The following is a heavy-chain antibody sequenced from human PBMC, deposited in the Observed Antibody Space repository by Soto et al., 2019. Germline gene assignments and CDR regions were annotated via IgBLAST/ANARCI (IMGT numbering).Heavy chain of an antibody. CDR1: GYNFNQYY. CDR3: ARGPDDSDVPRWDH. V-gene: IGHV1-46*02. Sequence: QVQLVQSGPEVRKPGASVRLSCATSGYNFNQYYIHWVRQAPGQGLEWMGIINLRGGTTEYAHKFRGRVTVTGDTSMRTAYMALSILRSEDTAVYLFARGPDDSDVPRWDHWGQGTLITVSS. D-gene: IGHD4-17*01. J-gene: IGHJ4*02. CDR2: INLRGGTT.